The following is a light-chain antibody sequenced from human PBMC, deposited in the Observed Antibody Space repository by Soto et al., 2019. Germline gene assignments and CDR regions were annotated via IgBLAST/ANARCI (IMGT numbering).Light chain of an antibody. V-gene: IGKV3-15*01. Sequence: EIVMAQSPATLSVSPGERATLSCRASQSVSSNLAWYQQKPGQAPRLLIYGASTRATGIPATFSGSGSGTEFTPTISSLQSEDFAVYYCQQYNNWPPVTFGQGTKVDIK. CDR3: QQYNNWPPVT. CDR1: QSVSSN. CDR2: GAS. J-gene: IGKJ1*01.